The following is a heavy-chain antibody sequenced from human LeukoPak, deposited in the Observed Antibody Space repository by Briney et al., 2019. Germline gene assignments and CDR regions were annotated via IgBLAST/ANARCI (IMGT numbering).Heavy chain of an antibody. Sequence: SETLSLTCTVSGGSISSYYWSWIRQPPGKGLEWIGYIYYSGSTNYNPSLKSRVTISVDTSKNQFSLKLSSVTAADTAVYYCARHFAGHNDSSGYYYGFDYWGQGNLVTVSS. CDR3: ARHFAGHNDSSGYYYGFDY. CDR1: GGSISSYY. D-gene: IGHD3-22*01. J-gene: IGHJ4*02. CDR2: IYYSGST. V-gene: IGHV4-59*08.